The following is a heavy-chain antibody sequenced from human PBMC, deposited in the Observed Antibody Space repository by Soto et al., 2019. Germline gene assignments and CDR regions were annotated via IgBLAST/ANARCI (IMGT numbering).Heavy chain of an antibody. CDR1: GFTFSSYG. J-gene: IGHJ4*02. CDR3: AKPVCGWEELCPFDY. Sequence: GGSLRLSCAASGFTFSSYGMHWVRQAPGKGLEWVAVISYDGSNKYYADSVKGRFTISRDNSKNTLYLQMNSLRAEDTAVYYCAKPVCGWEELCPFDYWGQGTLVTVSS. D-gene: IGHD1-26*01. V-gene: IGHV3-30*18. CDR2: ISYDGSNK.